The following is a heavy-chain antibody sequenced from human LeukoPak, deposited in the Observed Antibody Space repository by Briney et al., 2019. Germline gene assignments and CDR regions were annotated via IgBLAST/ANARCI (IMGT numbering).Heavy chain of an antibody. J-gene: IGHJ5*02. CDR3: ARDPNHIAANWFDP. V-gene: IGHV1-69*05. Sequence: GSSVKVSCKASGGTFSSYAISWVRQAPGQGLEWMGRIIPIFGTANYAQKFQGRVTITTDESTSTAYMELSGLRSEDTAVYYCARDPNHIAANWFDPWGQGTLVTVSS. CDR1: GGTFSSYA. D-gene: IGHD6-13*01. CDR2: IIPIFGTA.